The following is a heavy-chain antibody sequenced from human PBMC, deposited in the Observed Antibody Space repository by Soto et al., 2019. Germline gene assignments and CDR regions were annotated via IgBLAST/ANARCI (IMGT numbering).Heavy chain of an antibody. V-gene: IGHV3-23*01. CDR2: ISGSGRIT. J-gene: IGHJ4*02. CDR3: VKERIELWLIDY. Sequence: GGSLGLSCVASGFSFSAYAMSWVRQSPGKGFEWVSTISGSGRITNYADSVKGRFTTSKDTSTNTLYLHMNSLIADDTAVYYCVKERIELWLIDYWGQATRVTVSS. CDR1: GFSFSAYA. D-gene: IGHD2-21*01.